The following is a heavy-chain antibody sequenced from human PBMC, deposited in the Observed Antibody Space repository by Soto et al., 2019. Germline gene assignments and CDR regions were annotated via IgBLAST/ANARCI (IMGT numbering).Heavy chain of an antibody. V-gene: IGHV1-18*01. Sequence: GASVKVSCKASGYTFTSYGISWVRQAPGQGLEWMGWISAYNGNTNYAQKLQGRVTMTTDTSTSTAYMELRSLRSDDTAVYYCARDHEPIAYCSSTSCLRPPLYGDDVWGQGTSVTVSS. CDR2: ISAYNGNT. CDR1: GYTFTSYG. J-gene: IGHJ6*02. D-gene: IGHD2-2*01. CDR3: ARDHEPIAYCSSTSCLRPPLYGDDV.